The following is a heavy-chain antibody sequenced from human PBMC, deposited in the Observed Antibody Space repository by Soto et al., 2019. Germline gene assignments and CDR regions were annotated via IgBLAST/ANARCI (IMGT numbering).Heavy chain of an antibody. CDR1: GGSISSGDYY. D-gene: IGHD2-2*01. V-gene: IGHV4-30-4*01. CDR3: ARDCSSTSCPGS. CDR2: IYYSGST. J-gene: IGHJ4*02. Sequence: PSETLSLTCTVSGGSISSGDYYWSWIRQPPGKGLEWIGYIYYSGSTYYNPSLKSRVTISVDTSKNQFSLKLSSVTAADTAVYYCARDCSSTSCPGSWGQGTLVTVSS.